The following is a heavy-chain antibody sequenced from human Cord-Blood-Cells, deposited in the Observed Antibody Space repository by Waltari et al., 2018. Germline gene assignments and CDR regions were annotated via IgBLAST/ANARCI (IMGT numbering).Heavy chain of an antibody. CDR2: IRSSSITI. V-gene: IGHV3-48*01. CDR1: GFTFISYS. CDR3: ARDSGNWSYDY. J-gene: IGHJ4*02. D-gene: IGHD1-7*01. Sequence: EVQLVESGGGLVQPGGSLRLSCAASGFTFISYSINWVRHAPGKGLGCVSIIRSSSITIYYPDSVKARFTISRDNATNSLYRKMNSLRAEDTAVYYCARDSGNWSYDYWGQGTLVTVSS.